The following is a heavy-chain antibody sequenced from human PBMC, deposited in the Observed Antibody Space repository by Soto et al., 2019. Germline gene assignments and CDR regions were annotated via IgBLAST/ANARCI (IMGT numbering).Heavy chain of an antibody. CDR2: INAGNGNT. Sequence: ASVKVSCKASGYTFTSYAMHWVRQAPGQRLEWMGWINAGNGNTKYSQKFQGRVTITRDTSASTAYMELSSLRSEDTAVYYCARTRFHYYDSSGFSDYWGQGTMVTVYS. J-gene: IGHJ4*02. D-gene: IGHD3-22*01. CDR1: GYTFTSYA. V-gene: IGHV1-3*01. CDR3: ARTRFHYYDSSGFSDY.